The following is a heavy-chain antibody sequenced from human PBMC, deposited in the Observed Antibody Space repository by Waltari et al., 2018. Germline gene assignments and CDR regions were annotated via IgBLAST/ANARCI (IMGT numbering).Heavy chain of an antibody. CDR2: IYSSGST. J-gene: IGHJ4*02. CDR1: GGSISSYY. Sequence: QVQLQESGPGLVKPSETLSLPCTVSGGSISSYYWSWIRQPAGKGLEWIGRIYSSGSTNYNPSLRSRVTMSVDTSKNQFSLKLNSVTAADTAVYYCARDWAAVADYYFDYWGQGTLVTVSS. CDR3: ARDWAAVADYYFDY. D-gene: IGHD6-19*01. V-gene: IGHV4-4*07.